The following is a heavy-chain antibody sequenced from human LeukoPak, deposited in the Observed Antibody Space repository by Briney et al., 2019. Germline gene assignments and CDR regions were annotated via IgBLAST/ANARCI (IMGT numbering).Heavy chain of an antibody. V-gene: IGHV3-30*02. CDR3: ARAPVYYDESRGHLKISNWYLDL. CDR2: IRYDGSNK. J-gene: IGHJ2*01. Sequence: QPGGSLRLSCAASGFTFSSYGMHWVRQAPGKGLEWVAFIRYDGSNKYYADSVKGRFTISRDNAKNSLYLQMNSLRAEDTAVFYCARAPVYYDESRGHLKISNWYLDLWGRGTLVTVSS. D-gene: IGHD3-22*01. CDR1: GFTFSSYG.